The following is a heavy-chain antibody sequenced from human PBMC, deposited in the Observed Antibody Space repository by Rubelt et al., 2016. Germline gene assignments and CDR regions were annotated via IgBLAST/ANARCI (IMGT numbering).Heavy chain of an antibody. D-gene: IGHD6-19*01. J-gene: IGHJ5*02. CDR3: ARSSSGWYRFGERLFDP. Sequence: QVQLQESGPGLVKPSETLSLTCTVSGYSISSGYYWGWIRQPPGQAMELIGSIYHSGSTYYNPSLKSRVTTSVDTSKNQFSRKLSSVTAADTAVYYCARSSSGWYRFGERLFDPWGQGTLVTVSS. CDR1: GYSISSGYY. V-gene: IGHV4-38-2*02. CDR2: IYHSGST.